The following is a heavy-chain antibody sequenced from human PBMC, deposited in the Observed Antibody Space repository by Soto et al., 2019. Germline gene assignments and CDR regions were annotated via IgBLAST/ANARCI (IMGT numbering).Heavy chain of an antibody. CDR3: ASGADYVWGSYRKFDY. D-gene: IGHD3-16*02. J-gene: IGHJ4*02. CDR2: ISAYNGNT. CDR1: GYTFTSYG. Sequence: ASVKVSCKASGYTFTSYGISWVRQAPGQGLEWMGWISAYNGNTNYAQKFQGRVTITADESTSTAYMELSSLRSEDTAVYYCASGADYVWGSYRKFDYWGQGTLVTVSS. V-gene: IGHV1-18*01.